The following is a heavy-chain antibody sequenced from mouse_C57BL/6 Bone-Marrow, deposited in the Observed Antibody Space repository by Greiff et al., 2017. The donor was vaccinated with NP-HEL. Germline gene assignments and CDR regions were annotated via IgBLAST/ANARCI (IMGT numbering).Heavy chain of an antibody. CDR1: GYTFTSYG. D-gene: IGHD2-2*01. Sequence: QVHVKQSGAELARPGASVKLSCKASGYTFTSYGISWVKQRTGQGLEWIGEIYPRSGNTYYNEKFKSKATLTVDKSSSTAYMQLSSLTSEDSAVYYCARSATMVTPFDYWGQGTTLTVSS. V-gene: IGHV1-81*01. CDR3: ARSATMVTPFDY. CDR2: IYPRSGNT. J-gene: IGHJ2*01.